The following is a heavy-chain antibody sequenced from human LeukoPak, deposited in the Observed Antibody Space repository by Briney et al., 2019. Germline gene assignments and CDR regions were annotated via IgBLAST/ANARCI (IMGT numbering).Heavy chain of an antibody. CDR1: GFTFSDYY. Sequence: GGSLRLSCAASGFTFSDYYMNWVRQAPGKGLEWVSYISSLSSESNYADSVKGRFTIYRDNAKSSLYLQLSSLRGEDTAVYYCARYIAVAGDVDSWGQGTLVTVSS. CDR3: ARYIAVAGDVDS. CDR2: ISSLSSES. J-gene: IGHJ4*02. D-gene: IGHD6-19*01. V-gene: IGHV3-11*06.